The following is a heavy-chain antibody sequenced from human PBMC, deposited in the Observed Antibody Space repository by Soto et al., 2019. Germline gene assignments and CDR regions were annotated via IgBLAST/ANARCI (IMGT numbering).Heavy chain of an antibody. CDR2: MSISGSTSDT. CDR3: AKSQSSGPGGWFDA. V-gene: IGHV3-23*01. CDR1: GFTFKNYA. J-gene: IGHJ5*02. Sequence: EVQLLESGGGLVQSGGSLRLSCIASGFTFKNYAMTWARQAPGKGLEWVSGMSISGSTSDTYYADSAKGRFTISRDNLKNTLYLQMNSLRVEDTAMYFCAKSQSSGPGGWFDAWGQGAPVTVSS. D-gene: IGHD6-6*01.